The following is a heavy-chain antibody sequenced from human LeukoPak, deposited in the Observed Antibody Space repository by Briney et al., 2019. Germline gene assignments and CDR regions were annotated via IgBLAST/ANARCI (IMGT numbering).Heavy chain of an antibody. Sequence: ASVKVSCKASGYTFTSYGISWVRQAPGQGLEWMGWISAYNGNTNYAQKLQGRVTMTTDTSTSTAYMELRSLRSDDTAVYYCARGQDDYVWRSFTVDAFDIWGQGTMVTVSS. CDR3: ARGQDDYVWRSFTVDAFDI. CDR2: ISAYNGNT. D-gene: IGHD3-16*01. J-gene: IGHJ3*02. CDR1: GYTFTSYG. V-gene: IGHV1-18*01.